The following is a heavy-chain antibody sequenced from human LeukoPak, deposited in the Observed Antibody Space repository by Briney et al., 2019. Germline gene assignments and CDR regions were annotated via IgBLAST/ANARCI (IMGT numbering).Heavy chain of an antibody. CDR2: IYIGGST. J-gene: IGHJ4*02. D-gene: IGHD2-2*02. Sequence: GGSLRLSCAASGFTVSSNYMSWVRHAPGKGLVWVSVIYIGGSTYSADSVKGRFTISRDISKNTLYLQMNSLRAEDTAMYYCARLGFVVPAVIFDYWGQGTLVTVSS. CDR3: ARLGFVVPAVIFDY. CDR1: GFTVSSNY. V-gene: IGHV3-53*01.